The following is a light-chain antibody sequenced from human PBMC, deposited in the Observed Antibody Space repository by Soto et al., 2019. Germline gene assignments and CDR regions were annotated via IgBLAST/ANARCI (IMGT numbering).Light chain of an antibody. CDR1: QSISSY. J-gene: IGKJ2*01. CDR3: QQSYSTLYT. CDR2: AAS. V-gene: IGKV1-39*01. Sequence: DIQMTQSPSSLSASVGDRVTITCRASQSISSYLNWYQQKPGTAPNLLIYAASTLQSGVPSRFSGSGSGTDFTLTSSSLQPEDVATYYCQQSYSTLYTFGQGTKLEIK.